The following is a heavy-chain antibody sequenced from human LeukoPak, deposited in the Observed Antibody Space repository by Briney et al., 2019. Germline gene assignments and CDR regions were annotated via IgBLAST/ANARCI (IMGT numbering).Heavy chain of an antibody. CDR3: AKDNVPRAYSSYDAYDY. V-gene: IGHV3-23*01. CDR1: GFTFTTYA. Sequence: PGGSLRLSCAACGFTFTTYAIRWVRQAPGKGLEGVSALSNNGDRTCNTYSEKGRFTISRDKSKTTLLLQMNSSRAKDTAIYLCAKDNVPRAYSSYDAYDYWGQGTLVTVSS. CDR2: LSNNGDRT. D-gene: IGHD5-12*01. J-gene: IGHJ4*02.